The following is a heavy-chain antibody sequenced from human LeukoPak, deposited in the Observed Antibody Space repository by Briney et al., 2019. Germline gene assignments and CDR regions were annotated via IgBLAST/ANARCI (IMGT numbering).Heavy chain of an antibody. J-gene: IGHJ5*02. Sequence: ASVKVSCKASGYTFTGYYMHWVRQAPGQGLEWMGWINPNSGGTNYAQKFQGRVTMTRDTSISTAYMELSRLRSDDTAVYYCARALFTPIAAAGSYNWFDPWGQGTLVTVSS. CDR1: GYTFTGYY. V-gene: IGHV1-2*02. CDR2: INPNSGGT. CDR3: ARALFTPIAAAGSYNWFDP. D-gene: IGHD6-13*01.